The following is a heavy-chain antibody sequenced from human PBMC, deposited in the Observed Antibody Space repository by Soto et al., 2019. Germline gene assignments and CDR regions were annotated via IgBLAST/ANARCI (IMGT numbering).Heavy chain of an antibody. CDR2: INPSGGST. Sequence: ASVKVSCKASGYTFTSYYMHWVRQAPGQGLEWMGIINPSGGSTSYAQKFQGRVTMTTDTSTSTAYMELRSLRSDDTAVYYCARAPIAVAGTWWFDPWGQGTLVTVSS. CDR3: ARAPIAVAGTWWFDP. V-gene: IGHV1-46*01. D-gene: IGHD6-19*01. CDR1: GYTFTSYY. J-gene: IGHJ5*02.